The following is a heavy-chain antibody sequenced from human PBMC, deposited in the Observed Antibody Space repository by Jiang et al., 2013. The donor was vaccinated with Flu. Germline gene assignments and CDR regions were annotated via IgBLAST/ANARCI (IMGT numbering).Heavy chain of an antibody. Sequence: LLKPSETLSLTCTVSGGSISSYYWSWIRQPPGKGLEWIGYIYYSGSTNYNPSLKSRVTISVDTSKNQFSLKLSFVTAADTAVYYCARFSMDSSGYALFDYWGQGTLVTVSS. CDR3: ARFSMDSSGYALFDY. D-gene: IGHD3-22*01. J-gene: IGHJ4*02. CDR2: IYYSGST. CDR1: GGSISSYY. V-gene: IGHV4-59*08.